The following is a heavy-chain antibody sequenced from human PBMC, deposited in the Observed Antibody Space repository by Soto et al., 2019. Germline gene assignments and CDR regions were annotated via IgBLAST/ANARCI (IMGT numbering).Heavy chain of an antibody. J-gene: IGHJ6*02. CDR3: AKGGRVTMVRGHGMDV. Sequence: QVQLVESGGGVVQPGRSLRLSCAASGFTFSSYGKHWVRQAPGKGLEWVAVISYDGSNKYYADSGKGRFTISRDNSKNTVYLQMNSLRAEDTAVYYCAKGGRVTMVRGHGMDVWGQGTTVTVSS. V-gene: IGHV3-30*18. D-gene: IGHD3-10*01. CDR1: GFTFSSYG. CDR2: ISYDGSNK.